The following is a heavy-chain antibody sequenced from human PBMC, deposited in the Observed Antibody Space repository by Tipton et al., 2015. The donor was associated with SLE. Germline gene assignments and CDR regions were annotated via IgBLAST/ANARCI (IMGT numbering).Heavy chain of an antibody. Sequence: QSGAEVKKPGASVKVSCKASGYTFTGYYMHWVRQAPGQGLEWMGWIDPNSGGTNYAQKFQGRVTMTRDTSISTAYMELRRLGSDNTAVYYGARGGGAGNWFDPWGQGTLVTVSS. D-gene: IGHD3-16*01. CDR1: GYTFTGYY. CDR2: IDPNSGGT. J-gene: IGHJ5*02. V-gene: IGHV1-2*02. CDR3: ARGGGAGNWFDP.